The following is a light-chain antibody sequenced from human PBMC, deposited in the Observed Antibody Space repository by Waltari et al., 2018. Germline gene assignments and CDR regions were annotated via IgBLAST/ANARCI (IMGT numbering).Light chain of an antibody. CDR3: QAWHRSNGV. J-gene: IGLJ2*01. V-gene: IGLV3-1*01. Sequence: SYELTQPPSVSVSPGQSASTTCSGDNLHNKHTSWYLQRPGQSPVLVIYEDTKRPSGITERFSASNSGNTATLTISGTQAIDEADYYCQAWHRSNGVFGGGTKLTVL. CDR1: NLHNKH. CDR2: EDT.